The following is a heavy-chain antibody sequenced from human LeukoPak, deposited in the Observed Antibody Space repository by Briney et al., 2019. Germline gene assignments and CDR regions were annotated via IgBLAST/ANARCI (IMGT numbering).Heavy chain of an antibody. CDR1: GFTFSDYY. CDR2: ISSSGITI. V-gene: IGHV3-11*01. J-gene: IGHJ4*02. Sequence: GGSLRLSCAASGFTFSDYYMTWIRQAPGKGLEWVSYISSSGITIYYADSVKGRFTISRDNAKNSLYLQMNSLRAEDTALYYCARDYYGDSYFDYWGQGTLVTVSS. D-gene: IGHD4-17*01. CDR3: ARDYYGDSYFDY.